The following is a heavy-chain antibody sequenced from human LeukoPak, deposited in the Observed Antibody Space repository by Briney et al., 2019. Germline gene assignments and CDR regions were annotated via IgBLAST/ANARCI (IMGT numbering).Heavy chain of an antibody. CDR1: GFTFSDYY. Sequence: GGSLRLSCAASGFTFSDYYMSWVRQAPGKGLEWVSVIYSGGSTYYADSVKGRFTISRDNSKNTLYLQMNSLRAEDTAVYYCAGGERDYNVYYYYYYMDVWGKGTTVTVSS. V-gene: IGHV3-53*01. CDR2: IYSGGST. CDR3: AGGERDYNVYYYYYYMDV. J-gene: IGHJ6*03. D-gene: IGHD4-11*01.